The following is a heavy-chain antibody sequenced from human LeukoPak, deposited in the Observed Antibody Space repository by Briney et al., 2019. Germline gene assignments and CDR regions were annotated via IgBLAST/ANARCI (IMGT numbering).Heavy chain of an antibody. J-gene: IGHJ6*02. Sequence: SETLSLTCTVSGGSISSYYWSWIRQPPGKGLEWIGYIYYSGSTNYNPSLKSRVTISVDTSKNQFSLKLSSVTAADTAVYYCVRHSVYSSSWYYYYGMDVWGQGTTVTVSS. CDR3: VRHSVYSSSWYYYYGMDV. CDR1: GGSISSYY. CDR2: IYYSGST. D-gene: IGHD6-13*01. V-gene: IGHV4-59*08.